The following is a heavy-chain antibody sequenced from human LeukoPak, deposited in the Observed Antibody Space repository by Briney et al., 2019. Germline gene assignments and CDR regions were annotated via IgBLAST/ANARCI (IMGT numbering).Heavy chain of an antibody. Sequence: SETLSLTCTVSGGSISSYYWSWIRQPPGKGLEWIGYIYYSGCTNYNPSLKSRVTISVDTSKNQFSLKLSSVTAADTAVYYCARQYYYGSGSYYNVTWFDPWGQGTLVTVSS. CDR1: GGSISSYY. J-gene: IGHJ5*02. V-gene: IGHV4-59*01. CDR2: IYYSGCT. CDR3: ARQYYYGSGSYYNVTWFDP. D-gene: IGHD3-10*01.